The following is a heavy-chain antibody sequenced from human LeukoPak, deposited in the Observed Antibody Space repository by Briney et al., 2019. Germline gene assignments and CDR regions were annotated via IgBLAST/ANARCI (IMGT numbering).Heavy chain of an antibody. CDR1: GGSISSYY. CDR2: IYYSGST. J-gene: IGHJ5*02. D-gene: IGHD4-17*01. CDR3: ARQGDGDYGVLDNWFDP. V-gene: IGHV4-59*01. Sequence: SETLSLTCTVSGGSISSYYWSWIRQPPGKGLEWIGYIYYSGSTNYNPSLKSRVTISVDTSKNQFSLKLSSVTAADTAVYYCARQGDGDYGVLDNWFDPWGQGTLVTVSS.